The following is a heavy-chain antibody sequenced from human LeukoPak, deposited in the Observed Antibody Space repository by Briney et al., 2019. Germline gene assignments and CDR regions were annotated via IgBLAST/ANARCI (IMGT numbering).Heavy chain of an antibody. CDR2: ISGSGDST. CDR3: AKGVRITMVRGAFDI. Sequence: GGSLRLSCVASGFTFTTYAMTWVRQAPGKGLEWVSGISGSGDSTYYADSVKGRFTISRDNAKNSLYLQMNSLRAEDTALYYCAKGVRITMVRGAFDIWGQGTMVTVSS. J-gene: IGHJ3*02. V-gene: IGHV3-23*01. D-gene: IGHD3-10*01. CDR1: GFTFTTYA.